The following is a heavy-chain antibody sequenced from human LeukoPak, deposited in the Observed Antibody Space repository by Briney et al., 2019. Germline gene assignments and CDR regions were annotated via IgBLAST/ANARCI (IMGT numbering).Heavy chain of an antibody. D-gene: IGHD3-10*01. CDR1: GFTFSNAW. V-gene: IGHV3-15*01. J-gene: IGHJ3*02. CDR2: IKSKTDGGTT. CDR3: ARRATITMVRGVAAYGAFDI. Sequence: GGSLRLSCAASGFTFSNAWMSWVRQAPGKGLEWVGRIKSKTDGGTTDYAAPVKGRFTISRDDSKNTLYLQMNSLKTEDTAVYFCARRATITMVRGVAAYGAFDIWGQGTMVTVSS.